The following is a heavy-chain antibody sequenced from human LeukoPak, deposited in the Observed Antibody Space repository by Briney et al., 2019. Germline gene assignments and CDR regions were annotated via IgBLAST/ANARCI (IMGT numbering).Heavy chain of an antibody. CDR1: GYAFTSYD. V-gene: IGHV1-8*01. CDR2: MNPNSGNT. D-gene: IGHD7-27*01. J-gene: IGHJ3*02. CDR3: ARGHWGSRDAFDI. Sequence: GSVKVSCKASGYAFTSYDINWVRQATGQGLEWMGWMNPNSGNTGYAQKFQGRVTMTRNTSISTAYMELSSLRSEDTAVYYCARGHWGSRDAFDIWGQGTMVTVSS.